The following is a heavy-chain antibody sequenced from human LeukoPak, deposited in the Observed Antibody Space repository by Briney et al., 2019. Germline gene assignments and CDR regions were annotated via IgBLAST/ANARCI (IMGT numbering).Heavy chain of an antibody. D-gene: IGHD6-13*01. V-gene: IGHV3-21*06. J-gene: IGHJ4*02. CDR1: GFTFSSYA. CDR3: ARVSTAASLAIDY. CDR2: ISSSSTYI. Sequence: GGSLRLSCAASGFTFSSYAMSWVRQAPGKGLEWFSVISSSSTYIYYADSVKGRFTISRDNAKNSLYLQMNSLRAEDTAVYYCARVSTAASLAIDYWGQGTLVTVST.